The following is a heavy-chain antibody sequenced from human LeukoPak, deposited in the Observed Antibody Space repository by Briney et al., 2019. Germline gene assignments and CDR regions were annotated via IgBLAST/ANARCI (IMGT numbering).Heavy chain of an antibody. J-gene: IGHJ4*02. V-gene: IGHV1-2*02. Sequence: ASVNVSCKSSGYTFTGYYIHWVRLAPGQGLEWMGWISPNSGDTNYAQKFQGRVTTTRDTSINTAYMEVSGLRSDDTAVYYCARDGYCGAGSCSYVTWALDYWGQGTLVTVSS. CDR2: ISPNSGDT. D-gene: IGHD2-15*01. CDR3: ARDGYCGAGSCSYVTWALDY. CDR1: GYTFTGYY.